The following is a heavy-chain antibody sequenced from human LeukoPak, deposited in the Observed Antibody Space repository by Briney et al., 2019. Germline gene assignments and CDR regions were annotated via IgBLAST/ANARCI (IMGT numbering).Heavy chain of an antibody. CDR2: IKQDGSEK. CDR1: GFTFSIYW. D-gene: IGHD7-27*01. CDR3: TRGLGTSFDY. V-gene: IGHV3-7*01. Sequence: GGSLRLSCAASGFTFSIYWMSWVRQAPGKGLEWVANIKQDGSEKYYVDSVRGRFNIIRDNADNSLYLQVDDMRDDDTAVYFCTRGLGTSFDYWGQGVLVTVSS. J-gene: IGHJ4*02.